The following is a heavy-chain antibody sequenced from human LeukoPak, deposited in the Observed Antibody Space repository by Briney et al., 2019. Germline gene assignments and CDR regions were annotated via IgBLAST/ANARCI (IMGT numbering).Heavy chain of an antibody. D-gene: IGHD4-17*01. J-gene: IGHJ3*02. V-gene: IGHV3-21*01. CDR3: AKENDYGDYGGAFDI. CDR1: GFTFKTYT. Sequence: GGSLRLSCAASGFTFKTYTMHWVRQAPGMGLEWVSSISSSSSYIFYADSVKGRFTISRDNAKNSLYLQMSSLRAEDAAVYYCAKENDYGDYGGAFDIWGQGTMVTVSS. CDR2: ISSSSSYI.